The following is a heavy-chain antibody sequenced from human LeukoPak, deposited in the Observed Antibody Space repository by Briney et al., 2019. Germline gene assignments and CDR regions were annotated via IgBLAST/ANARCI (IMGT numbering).Heavy chain of an antibody. CDR3: ARSWGYDFWSGYRRADYFDY. J-gene: IGHJ4*02. CDR1: GYTFTSHV. Sequence: ASVKVSCKASGYTFTSHVMNWVRQAPGQGLEWKGWINTNTGNPTYAQGFTGRFVFSLDTSVSTAYLQIGSLKAEDTAVYYCARSWGYDFWSGYRRADYFDYWGQGTLVTVSS. CDR2: INTNTGNP. D-gene: IGHD3-3*01. V-gene: IGHV7-4-1*01.